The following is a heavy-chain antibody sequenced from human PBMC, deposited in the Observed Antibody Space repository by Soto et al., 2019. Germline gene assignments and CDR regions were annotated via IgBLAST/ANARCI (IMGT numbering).Heavy chain of an antibody. J-gene: IGHJ1*01. V-gene: IGHV3-11*06. CDR2: ISSSSSYT. CDR1: GFTFSDYY. Sequence: GGSLRLSCAASGFTFSDYYMSWIRQAPGKGLEWVSYISSSSSYTNYADSVKGRFTISRDNAKNSLYLQMNSLRAEDTAVYYCASPVFWYSSFERYFQHWGQGTLVTVSS. CDR3: ASPVFWYSSFERYFQH. D-gene: IGHD6-13*01.